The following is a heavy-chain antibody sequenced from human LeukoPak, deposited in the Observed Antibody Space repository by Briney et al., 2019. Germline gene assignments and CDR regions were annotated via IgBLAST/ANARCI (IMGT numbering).Heavy chain of an antibody. CDR2: ISSSGSTI. Sequence: GGSLRLSCAASGFTFSDYYMSWIRQAPGKGLEWVSYISSSGSTIYYADSVKGRFTISRDNAKNSLYLQMNSLRAEDTAVYYCASPCSSTSCYNGDYWGQGTLVTVSS. CDR1: GFTFSDYY. CDR3: ASPCSSTSCYNGDY. J-gene: IGHJ4*02. D-gene: IGHD2-2*02. V-gene: IGHV3-11*01.